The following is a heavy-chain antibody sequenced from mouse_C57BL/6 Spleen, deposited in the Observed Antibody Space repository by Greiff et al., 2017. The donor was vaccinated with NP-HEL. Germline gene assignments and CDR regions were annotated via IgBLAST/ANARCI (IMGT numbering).Heavy chain of an antibody. J-gene: IGHJ4*01. Sequence: VQLKESGPELVKPGASVKISCKASGYSFTGYYMNWVKQSPEKSLEWIGEINPSTGGTTYNQKFKAKATLTVDKSSSTAYMQLKSLTSEDSAVYYCARDYYGSSRAMDYWGQGTSVTVSS. CDR3: ARDYYGSSRAMDY. V-gene: IGHV1-42*01. CDR1: GYSFTGYY. CDR2: INPSTGGT. D-gene: IGHD1-1*01.